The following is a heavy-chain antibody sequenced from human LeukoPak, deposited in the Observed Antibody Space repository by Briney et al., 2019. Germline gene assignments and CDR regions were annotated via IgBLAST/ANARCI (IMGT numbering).Heavy chain of an antibody. CDR1: GGSISSGSYY. CDR2: IYTSGST. J-gene: IGHJ4*02. CDR3: ARRGSRWYWYFDY. V-gene: IGHV4-61*02. D-gene: IGHD6-13*01. Sequence: PSETLSLTCTVSGGSISSGSYYWSWIRQPAGKGLEWIGRIYTSGSTNYNPSLKSRVTISVDTSKNQFSLKLSSMTAADTAVYYCARRGSRWYWYFDYWGQGTLVTVSS.